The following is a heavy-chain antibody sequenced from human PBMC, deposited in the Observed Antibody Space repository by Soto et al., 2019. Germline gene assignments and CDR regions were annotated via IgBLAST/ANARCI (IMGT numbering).Heavy chain of an antibody. J-gene: IGHJ6*02. CDR3: ARSPPPAAAGTAGMDV. CDR1: GFTFSSYD. Sequence: PRGSLRLSCAASGFTFSSYDMHWVRQATGKGLEWVSAIGTAGDPYYPGSVKGRFTISRENAKNSLYLQMNSLRAGDTAVYYCARSPPPAAAGTAGMDVWGQGTTVTV. D-gene: IGHD6-13*01. V-gene: IGHV3-13*05. CDR2: IGTAGDP.